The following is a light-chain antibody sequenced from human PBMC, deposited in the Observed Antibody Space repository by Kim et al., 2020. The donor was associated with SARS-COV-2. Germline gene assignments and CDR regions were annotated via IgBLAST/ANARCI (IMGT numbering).Light chain of an antibody. V-gene: IGKV3-20*01. J-gene: IGKJ1*01. CDR1: QSVSSSY. CDR2: GAS. Sequence: SPGESSTLSCRASQSVSSSYLAWYQQKPGQAPRLLIYGASSSATGIPDRFSGSGSGTDFTLTISRLEPEDFAVYYCQQYGSSPRTFGQGTKVDIK. CDR3: QQYGSSPRT.